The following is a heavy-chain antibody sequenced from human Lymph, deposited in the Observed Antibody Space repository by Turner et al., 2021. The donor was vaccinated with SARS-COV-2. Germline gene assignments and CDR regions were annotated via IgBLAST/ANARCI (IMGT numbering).Heavy chain of an antibody. CDR2: ISGIGGDT. D-gene: IGHD3-22*01. V-gene: IGHV3-23*01. CDR1: GFNFSSYA. CDR3: AKGVRGAMIVMVIPYSDY. J-gene: IGHJ4*02. Sequence: EVQLFESGGGLVVVGASLRLNCAASGFNFSSYAMSWLRRAPGKGLEGVSGISGIGGDTYYENSVKYRFTITSDNSKNTLYVQMNSQRAKNTAGYYCAKGVRGAMIVMVIPYSDYWGQGTLVTVSS.